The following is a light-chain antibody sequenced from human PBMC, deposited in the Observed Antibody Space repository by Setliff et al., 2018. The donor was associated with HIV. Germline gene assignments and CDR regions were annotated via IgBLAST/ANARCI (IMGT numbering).Light chain of an antibody. CDR2: DTR. V-gene: IGLV7-46*01. CDR1: TGAVTSGHY. CDR3: LLSYYGTRV. J-gene: IGLJ3*02. Sequence: QAVLTQEPSLTVSPGGTVTLTCGSSTGAVTSGHYPYWFQQKPGQAPRTLIYDTRNKHSWTPARFSGSLLGGKAALTLSGAQPADEAEYYCLLSYYGTRVFGGGTKVTVL.